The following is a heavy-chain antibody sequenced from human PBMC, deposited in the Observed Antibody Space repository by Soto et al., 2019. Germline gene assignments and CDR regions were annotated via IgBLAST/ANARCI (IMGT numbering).Heavy chain of an antibody. CDR3: ARGDFWSGYAYDF. J-gene: IGHJ4*02. CDR2: IYHSGST. V-gene: IGHV4-30-2*06. Sequence: TSETLSLTCGVSGGSISSGGYSWTWIRQSPGKGLEWIGYIYHSGSTYYNPSLKSRVIISVDRSKNQFSLKLNSVTAADTAVYYCARGDFWSGYAYDFWGQGTLVTVSS. D-gene: IGHD3-3*01. CDR1: GGSISSGGYS.